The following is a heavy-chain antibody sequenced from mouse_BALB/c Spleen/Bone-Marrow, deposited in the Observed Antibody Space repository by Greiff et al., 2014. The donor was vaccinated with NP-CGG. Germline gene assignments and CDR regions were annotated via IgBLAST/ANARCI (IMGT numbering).Heavy chain of an antibody. CDR3: TRKNDYYGINSFDY. Sequence: VQLQQSXAELVRPGASVKLSCKASGYTFTSYWINWVKQRPGQGLEWIGNIYPSDTYTNYNQEFKDKATLTVDKSSSTAYMQLSSPTSEDSAVYYCTRKNDYYGINSFDYWGQGTTLTVSS. CDR1: GYTFTSYW. D-gene: IGHD1-1*01. V-gene: IGHV1-69*02. CDR2: IYPSDTYT. J-gene: IGHJ2*01.